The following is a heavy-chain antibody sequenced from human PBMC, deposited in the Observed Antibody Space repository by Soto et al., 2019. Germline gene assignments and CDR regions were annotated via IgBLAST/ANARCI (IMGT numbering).Heavy chain of an antibody. Sequence: GSLRLSCAASGFTFSSYAMSWVRQAPGKGLEWVSAISGSGGSTYYADSVKGRFTISRDNSKNTLYLQMNSLRAEDTAVYYCAKRVTGTIYYYYYMDVWGKGTTVTVSS. D-gene: IGHD1-7*01. J-gene: IGHJ6*03. CDR1: GFTFSSYA. CDR2: ISGSGGST. V-gene: IGHV3-23*01. CDR3: AKRVTGTIYYYYYMDV.